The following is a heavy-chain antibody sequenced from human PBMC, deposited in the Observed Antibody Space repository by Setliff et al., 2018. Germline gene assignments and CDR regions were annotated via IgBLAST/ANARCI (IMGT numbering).Heavy chain of an antibody. CDR3: ARAAVTSGARADYFDN. CDR1: GGPVTRTTTF. Sequence: SETLSLTCTVSGGPVTRTTTFWGWVRQTPGKGLEWIGSTYDSGSTYYNPSLNSRVTISEDTSKNQFSLKLTSVAAADAAVYCCARAAVTSGARADYFDNWGRRTLVTVSS. V-gene: IGHV4-39*07. J-gene: IGHJ4*02. CDR2: TYDSGST. D-gene: IGHD4-17*01.